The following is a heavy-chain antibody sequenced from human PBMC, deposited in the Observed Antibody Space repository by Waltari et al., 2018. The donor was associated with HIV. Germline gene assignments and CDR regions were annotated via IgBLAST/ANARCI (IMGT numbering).Heavy chain of an antibody. CDR2: ISWNSGST. V-gene: IGHV3-9*01. CDR3: AKDIVGDLDAFDI. Sequence: EVQLVESGGGLVQPGRSLRLSCAASGFTFDDYAMHWVRQAPGKGLEWVSGISWNSGSTGYADSVKGRFTISRDNAKNSLYLQMNSLRAEDTALYYCAKDIVGDLDAFDIWGQGTMVTVSS. J-gene: IGHJ3*02. CDR1: GFTFDDYA. D-gene: IGHD4-17*01.